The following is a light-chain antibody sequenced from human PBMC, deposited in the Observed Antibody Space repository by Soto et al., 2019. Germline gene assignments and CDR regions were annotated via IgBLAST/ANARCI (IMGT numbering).Light chain of an antibody. CDR2: YAS. Sequence: DIVMTQSPATLSVAPGERVTISCRASQSVTNTLAWYQHKPGQAPRLLISYASRGATRIPSRFSGSGSGTDFTLTINSLQSEDFAVYYCQQYYTWPVTFCGRTNVDI. V-gene: IGKV3-15*01. CDR1: QSVTNT. J-gene: IGKJ4*01. CDR3: QQYYTWPVT.